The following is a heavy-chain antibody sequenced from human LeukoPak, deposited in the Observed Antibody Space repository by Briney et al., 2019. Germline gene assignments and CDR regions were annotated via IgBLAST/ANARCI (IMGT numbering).Heavy chain of an antibody. D-gene: IGHD6-13*01. Sequence: GGSLRLSFAASGFSFSYCSMNWVRQAPGKGLEWVAVISYDGSNKYYADSVKGRFTISRDNSKNTLYLQMNSLRAEDTAVYYCARMFFASSWGAFDYWGQGTLVTVSS. J-gene: IGHJ4*02. CDR3: ARMFFASSWGAFDY. CDR2: ISYDGSNK. V-gene: IGHV3-30*03. CDR1: GFSFSYCS.